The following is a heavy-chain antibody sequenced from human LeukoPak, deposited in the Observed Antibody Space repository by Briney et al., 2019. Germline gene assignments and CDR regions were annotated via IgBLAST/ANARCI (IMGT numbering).Heavy chain of an antibody. CDR3: ARFQGIIPDY. V-gene: IGHV4-38-2*02. Sequence: SETLSLTCTVSGYSISSGYYWGWIPQPPGKGLEWIGSIYHIGSTYYNQSLKSRVTISVDTSKNQFSLKLSSVTAADTVVYYCARFQGIIPDYWGQGTLVTVSA. D-gene: IGHD3-16*01. J-gene: IGHJ4*02. CDR1: GYSISSGYY. CDR2: IYHIGST.